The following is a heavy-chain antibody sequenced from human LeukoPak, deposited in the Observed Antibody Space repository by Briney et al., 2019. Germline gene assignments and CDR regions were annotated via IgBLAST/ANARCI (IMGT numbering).Heavy chain of an antibody. CDR2: ISSSGSTI. CDR3: ARRPRTSDSSGYLFDY. CDR1: GFTFSSYE. J-gene: IGHJ4*02. D-gene: IGHD3-22*01. Sequence: GGSLRLSCAASGFTFSSYEMNWVRQAPGKGLEWVSYISSSGSTIYYADSVKGRFTISRDNAKNSLYLQMNSLRAEDTAVYYCARRPRTSDSSGYLFDYWGQGTLVTVSS. V-gene: IGHV3-48*03.